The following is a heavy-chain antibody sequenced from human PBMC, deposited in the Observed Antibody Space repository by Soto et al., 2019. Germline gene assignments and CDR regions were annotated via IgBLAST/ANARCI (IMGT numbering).Heavy chain of an antibody. V-gene: IGHV3-30*18. CDR2: ISYDGSNK. CDR3: AKGSYDFWSGQADY. J-gene: IGHJ4*02. D-gene: IGHD3-3*01. CDR1: GFTFSSYG. Sequence: GGSLRLSCAASGFTFSSYGMHWVRQAPGKGLEWVAVISYDGSNKYYADSVKGRFTISRDNSKNTLYLQMNSLRAEDTAVYYCAKGSYDFWSGQADYWGQGTLVTVSS.